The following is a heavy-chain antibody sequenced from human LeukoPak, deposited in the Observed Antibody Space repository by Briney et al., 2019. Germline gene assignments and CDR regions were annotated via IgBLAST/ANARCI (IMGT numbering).Heavy chain of an antibody. Sequence: PGGSLRLSCAASGFTFDDYAMHWVRQAPGKGLEWVSGISWNSGSIGYADSVKGRFTISRDNAKNSLYLQMNSLRAEDTALYYCAKDIDPYYYYMDVWGKGTTVTISS. J-gene: IGHJ6*03. V-gene: IGHV3-9*01. CDR3: AKDIDPYYYYMDV. CDR2: ISWNSGSI. CDR1: GFTFDDYA.